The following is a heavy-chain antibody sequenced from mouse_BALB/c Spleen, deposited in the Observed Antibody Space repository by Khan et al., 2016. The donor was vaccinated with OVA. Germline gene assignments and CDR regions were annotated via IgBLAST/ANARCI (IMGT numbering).Heavy chain of an antibody. D-gene: IGHD2-3*01. V-gene: IGHV1-7*01. CDR3: GRAGVYDGYYAWIAY. CDR2: INPITGYT. CDR1: GYTFTSYW. J-gene: IGHJ3*01. Sequence: VQLQESGAELAKPGASVKMSCKASGYTFTSYWMHWVKQRPGQGLEWIGYINPITGYTEYNQRFKDKATLPADKSSSSASMQLSSLTSEDSAVXYCGRAGVYDGYYAWIAYWGQGTLVTVSA.